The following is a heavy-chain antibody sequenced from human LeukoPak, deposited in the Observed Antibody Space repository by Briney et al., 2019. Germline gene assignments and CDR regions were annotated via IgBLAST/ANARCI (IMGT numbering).Heavy chain of an antibody. CDR2: IYYSGST. CDR3: AREDQTYYDILTGLDAFDI. D-gene: IGHD3-9*01. J-gene: IGHJ3*02. Sequence: SETLSLTCTVSGGSISSGDNYWSWIGQPPGKGLAWIGYIYYSGSTYYNPSLKSRVTISVDTSKNQFSLKLSSVTAADTAVYYCAREDQTYYDILTGLDAFDIWGQGTMVTVSS. CDR1: GGSISSGDNY. V-gene: IGHV4-30-4*01.